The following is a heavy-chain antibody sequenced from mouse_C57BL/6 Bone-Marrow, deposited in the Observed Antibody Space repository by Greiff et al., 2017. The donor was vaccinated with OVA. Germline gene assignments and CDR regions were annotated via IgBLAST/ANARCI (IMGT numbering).Heavy chain of an antibody. CDR2: IDPSDSYT. CDR3: ARSSSYPYWYFDV. CDR1: GYTFTSYW. Sequence: QVQLQQPGAELVKPGASVKLSCKASGYTFTSYWMQWVKQRPGQGLEWIGEIDPSDSYTNYNQKFKGKATLTVDTSSSTAYMQLSSLTSEDSAVYYCARSSSYPYWYFDVWGTGTTVTVSS. D-gene: IGHD1-1*01. J-gene: IGHJ1*03. V-gene: IGHV1-50*01.